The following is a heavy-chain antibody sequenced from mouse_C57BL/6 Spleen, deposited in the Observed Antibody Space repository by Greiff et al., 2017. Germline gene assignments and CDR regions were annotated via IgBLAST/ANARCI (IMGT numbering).Heavy chain of an antibody. J-gene: IGHJ1*03. CDR1: GYTFTDYE. Sequence: VQLQQSGAELVRPGASVTLSCKASGYTFTDYEMHWVKQTPVHGLEWIGAIDPETGGTAYNQKFKGKAILTADKYSSTAYMERRSLTSEDSAVYYCTKAYYSNYWYFDVWGTGTTVTGSS. D-gene: IGHD2-5*01. CDR3: TKAYYSNYWYFDV. CDR2: IDPETGGT. V-gene: IGHV1-15*01.